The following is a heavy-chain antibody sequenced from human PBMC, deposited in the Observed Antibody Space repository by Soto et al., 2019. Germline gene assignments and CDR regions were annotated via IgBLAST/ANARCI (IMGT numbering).Heavy chain of an antibody. Sequence: EVQLVESGGGLVQPGGSLRLSCAASGSTFSPYWMHWVRQTPGKGLMWVSRIDDTGTIITYADSVKGRFTISRDNAKNTLYLQMDSLRAEDTAIYYCARDQTVTGPTTFDYCGQGTLVTVSS. CDR3: ARDQTVTGPTTFDY. CDR1: GSTFSPYW. CDR2: IDDTGTII. V-gene: IGHV3-74*01. D-gene: IGHD6-19*01. J-gene: IGHJ4*02.